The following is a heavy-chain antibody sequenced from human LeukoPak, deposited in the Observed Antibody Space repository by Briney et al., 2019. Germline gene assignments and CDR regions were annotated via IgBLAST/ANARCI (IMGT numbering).Heavy chain of an antibody. Sequence: SETLSLTCTVSGGSISSSSYYWGWIRQPPGKGLEWIGSIYYSGSTYYNPSLKSRVTISVDTSKNQFSLKLSSVTAADTAVCYCARPGFYSLGIDYWGQGTLVTVSS. CDR1: GGSISSSSYY. CDR3: ARPGFYSLGIDY. D-gene: IGHD7-27*01. J-gene: IGHJ4*02. V-gene: IGHV4-39*01. CDR2: IYYSGST.